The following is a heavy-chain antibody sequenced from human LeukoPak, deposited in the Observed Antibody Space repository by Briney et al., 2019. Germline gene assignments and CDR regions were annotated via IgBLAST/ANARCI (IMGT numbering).Heavy chain of an antibody. CDR1: GRSISSGAYC. CDR2: MYYDGST. V-gene: IGHV4-31*03. J-gene: IGHJ6*03. CDR3: ARGPYYDFWSGYPYMDV. D-gene: IGHD3-3*01. Sequence: SETLSLTCTVSGRSISSGAYCWSWIRQRPGTGLEWIGYMYYDGSTYSNPSLKSRLTISVDTSKNQFSLKLSSVTAADTAVYYCARGPYYDFWSGYPYMDVWGKGTMVTVSS.